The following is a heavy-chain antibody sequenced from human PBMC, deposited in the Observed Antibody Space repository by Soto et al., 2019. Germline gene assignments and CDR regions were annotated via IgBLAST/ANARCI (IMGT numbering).Heavy chain of an antibody. CDR3: ARGEVPAAPHDAFDI. CDR2: INPNSGGT. J-gene: IGHJ3*02. Sequence: ASVKVSCKASGYTFTGYYMHWVRQAPGQGLEWMVWINPNSGGTNYAQKFQGWVTMTSDTSISTAYKELSRLRSDDTAVYYCARGEVPAAPHDAFDIWGQGTMVTVSS. CDR1: GYTFTGYY. D-gene: IGHD2-2*01. V-gene: IGHV1-2*04.